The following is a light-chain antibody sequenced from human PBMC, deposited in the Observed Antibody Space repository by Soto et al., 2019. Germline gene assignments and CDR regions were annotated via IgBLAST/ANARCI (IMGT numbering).Light chain of an antibody. CDR3: QNYNSAPLT. CDR2: AAS. CDR1: QDITNY. J-gene: IGKJ4*01. Sequence: DIQMTQSPSSLSASVGDRVTITCRASQDITNYLAWYQQKPGKVPQVLIFAASTLQSGVPSRFSGSASGTDFTLNISSLQPDDVATYYCQNYNSAPLTFGGGTKVEI. V-gene: IGKV1-27*01.